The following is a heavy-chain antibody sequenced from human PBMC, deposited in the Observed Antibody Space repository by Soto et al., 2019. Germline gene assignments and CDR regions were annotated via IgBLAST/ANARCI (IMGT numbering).Heavy chain of an antibody. D-gene: IGHD2-15*01. CDR1: GDSVSSSSAA. V-gene: IGHV6-1*01. J-gene: IGHJ3*02. Sequence: PSQTLSLTCAISGDSVSSSSAAWNWIRQSPSRGLEWLGRTYYRSKWYNDYAVSVKSRITINPDTSKNQFSLQLNSVTPEDTAVYYCARGRNPDIVVVVAATHDAFDIWGQGTMVTVSS. CDR2: TYYRSKWYN. CDR3: ARGRNPDIVVVVAATHDAFDI.